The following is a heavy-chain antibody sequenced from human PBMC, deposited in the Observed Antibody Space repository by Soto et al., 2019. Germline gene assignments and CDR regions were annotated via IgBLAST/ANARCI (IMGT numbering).Heavy chain of an antibody. V-gene: IGHV3-48*01. D-gene: IGHD5-18*01. CDR2: ISSSSSTI. J-gene: IGHJ4*02. Sequence: PGGSLRLSCAASGFTFSTYSMNWVRQAPGKGLEWVSYISSSSSTIFYTDSVKGRFTISRDNSKNTLYLQMNSLRAEDTAVYYCAKAGGTWIQLSFYWGQGTLVTVSS. CDR1: GFTFSTYS. CDR3: AKAGGTWIQLSFY.